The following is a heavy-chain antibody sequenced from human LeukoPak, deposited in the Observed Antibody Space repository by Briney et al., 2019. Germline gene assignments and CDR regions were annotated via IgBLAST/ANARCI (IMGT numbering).Heavy chain of an antibody. J-gene: IGHJ5*02. Sequence: PGGSLRLSCAASGFTFSSYEMNWVRQAPGKGLEWVSYISSSGSTIYYADSVKGRFTISRDNAKNSLYLQMNSLRAEDTAVYYCARDGFLSQQLVQGGFDPWGQGTLVTVSS. D-gene: IGHD6-6*01. CDR1: GFTFSSYE. CDR3: ARDGFLSQQLVQGGFDP. V-gene: IGHV3-48*03. CDR2: ISSSGSTI.